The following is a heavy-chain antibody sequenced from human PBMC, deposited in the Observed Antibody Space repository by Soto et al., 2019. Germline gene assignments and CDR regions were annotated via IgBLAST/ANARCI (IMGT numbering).Heavy chain of an antibody. CDR3: TRDRPGPQHYFDY. CDR2: IDPSDSYT. J-gene: IGHJ4*02. V-gene: IGHV5-10-1*01. CDR1: GYSFTSYW. D-gene: IGHD6-6*01. Sequence: PGESLKISCKGSGYSFTSYWISWVRQMPGKGLEWMGRIDPSDSYTNYSPSFQGHVTISADKSISTAYLQMNSLRAEDTAVYYCTRDRPGPQHYFDYWGQGNMVTVSS.